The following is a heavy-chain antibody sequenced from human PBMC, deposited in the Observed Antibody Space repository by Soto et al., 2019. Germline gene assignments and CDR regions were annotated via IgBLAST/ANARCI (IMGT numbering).Heavy chain of an antibody. V-gene: IGHV3-9*01. Sequence: PRGSLRLSCAASGFTFDDDAMHWVLQAPGKGLEWVSGISWNSGSIGYADSVKGRFTISRDNAKNSLYLQMNSLRAEDTALYYCAIDIWEQTTTYCYMDVWGRGTTVTVSS. J-gene: IGHJ6*03. D-gene: IGHD4-4*01. CDR2: ISWNSGSI. CDR3: AIDIWEQTTTYCYMDV. CDR1: GFTFDDDA.